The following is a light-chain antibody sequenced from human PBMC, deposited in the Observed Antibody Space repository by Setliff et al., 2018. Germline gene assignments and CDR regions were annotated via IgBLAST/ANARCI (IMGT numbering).Light chain of an antibody. V-gene: IGLV1-40*01. J-gene: IGLJ1*01. CDR1: SSNIGAGYD. Sequence: QSALAQPPSVSGAPGQRVTISCTGSSSNIGAGYDVHWYQQLPGTAPKLLIYGNSNRPSGVPDRFSGSKSGTSASLAITGLQAEDEADSYCQSYDSSLSEIFGTGTKVTVL. CDR2: GNS. CDR3: QSYDSSLSEI.